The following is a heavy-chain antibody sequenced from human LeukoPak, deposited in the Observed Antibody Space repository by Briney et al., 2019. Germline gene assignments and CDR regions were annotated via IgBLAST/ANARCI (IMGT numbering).Heavy chain of an antibody. CDR2: IIPIFGTA. CDR1: GGTFSSYA. D-gene: IGHD2-2*02. J-gene: IGHJ6*03. CDR3: ANSPPRYCSSTSCYNYYYYMDV. Sequence: SVKVSCKASGGTFSSYAISWVRQAPGQGLEWMGGIIPIFGTANYAQKFQGRVTITADESTSTAYMELSSLRSEDTAVYYCANSPPRYCSSTSCYNYYYYMDVWGKGTTVTVSS. V-gene: IGHV1-69*13.